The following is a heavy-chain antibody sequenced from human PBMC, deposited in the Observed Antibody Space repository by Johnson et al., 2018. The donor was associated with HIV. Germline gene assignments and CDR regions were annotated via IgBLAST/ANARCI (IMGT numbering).Heavy chain of an antibody. J-gene: IGHJ3*02. V-gene: IGHV3-48*04. CDR3: AREIIAAADDI. D-gene: IGHD6-13*01. CDR2: ISSSGSTI. CDR1: GFTFDYYG. Sequence: EVQLVESGGGVVRPGGSLRLSCAASGFTFDYYGMSWVRQAPGKGLEWVSYISSSGSTIYYADSVKGRFTISRDNAKNSLYLQMNSLRAEDTAVYYCAREIIAAADDIWGQGTMVTVSS.